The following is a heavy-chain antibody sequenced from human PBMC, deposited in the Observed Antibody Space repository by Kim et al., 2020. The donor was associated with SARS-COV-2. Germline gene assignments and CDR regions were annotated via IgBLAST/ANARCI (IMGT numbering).Heavy chain of an antibody. CDR2: IAYHGTNE. V-gene: IGHV3-30*18. CDR3: AEDLGMDI. J-gene: IGHJ6*02. CDR1: GFSFSDFG. Sequence: GGSLRISCAASGFSFSDFGFHWVRKAPGKGLEWVALIAYHGTNEWYADSVKGRFTVSSDNSKNTVYLQMTSLRPEDTAVYYCAEDLGMDILGQGTTVT.